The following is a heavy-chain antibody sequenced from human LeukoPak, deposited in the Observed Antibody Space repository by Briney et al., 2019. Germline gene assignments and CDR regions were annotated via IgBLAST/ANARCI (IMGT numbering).Heavy chain of an antibody. CDR2: IHSGGST. CDR3: ARGLTPGYYFDY. V-gene: IGHV3-66*01. D-gene: IGHD3-9*01. J-gene: IGHJ4*02. CDR1: GFTFSSYA. Sequence: TGGSLRLSCAASGFTFSSYAMSWVRQAPGKGLEWVSLIHSGGSTYYAESVKGRFTISRDNSKNTLYLQMNSLRAEDTAVYYCARGLTPGYYFDYWGQGTLVTVSS.